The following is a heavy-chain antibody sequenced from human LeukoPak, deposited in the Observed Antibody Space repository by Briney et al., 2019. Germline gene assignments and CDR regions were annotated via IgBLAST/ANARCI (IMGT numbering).Heavy chain of an antibody. CDR1: GYTFTGYY. CDR2: INPNSGGT. Sequence: ASVKVSCKASGYTFTGYYMHWVRQAPGQGLEWMGWINPNSGGTNYAQKFQGRVTMTRDTSISTAYMELSRLRSDDTAVYYCARDLNEYQLPDYWGQGTLVTVSS. CDR3: ARDLNEYQLPDY. V-gene: IGHV1-2*02. D-gene: IGHD2-2*01. J-gene: IGHJ4*02.